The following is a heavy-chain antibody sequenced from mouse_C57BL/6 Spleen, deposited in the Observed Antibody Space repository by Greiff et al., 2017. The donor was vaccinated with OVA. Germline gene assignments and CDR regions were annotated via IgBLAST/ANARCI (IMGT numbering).Heavy chain of an antibody. CDR1: GYAFSSYW. D-gene: IGHD1-1*01. CDR2: IYPGDGDT. CDR3: ARSREITTVYFDY. V-gene: IGHV1-80*01. Sequence: VQLQQSGAELVKPGASVKISCKASGYAFSSYWMNWVKQRPGKGLEWIGQIYPGDGDTNYNGKFKGKATLTADKSSSTAYMQLSSLTSEDSAVYFCARSREITTVYFDYWGQGTTLTVSS. J-gene: IGHJ2*01.